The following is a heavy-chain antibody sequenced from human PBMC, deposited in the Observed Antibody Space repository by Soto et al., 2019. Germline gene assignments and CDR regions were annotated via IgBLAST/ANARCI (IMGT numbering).Heavy chain of an antibody. J-gene: IGHJ4*02. V-gene: IGHV4-39*01. CDR1: GGAINTNNYY. CDR3: ARLGVVSPVANV. CDR2: VFYDGTT. Sequence: QLQLQESGPGPVKPSGTLSLTCTVSGGAINTNNYYWGWVRQPPGRGLEWIGSVFYDGTTYYSPSLKSRVTISLATPRTQFSLKLNSVTAADTAVYYCARLGVVSPVANVWGQGTLVTVSS. D-gene: IGHD2-2*01.